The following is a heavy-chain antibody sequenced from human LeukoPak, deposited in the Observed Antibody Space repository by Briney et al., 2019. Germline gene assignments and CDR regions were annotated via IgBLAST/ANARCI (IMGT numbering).Heavy chain of an antibody. CDR3: VKDGTWIFNYNFDY. Sequence: PGGSLRLSCAASGFTFSSYAMSWVRQAPGRGLEWVSGISGSAGLTYYADSVKGRFTISRDNSKNMVFLQMNSLRAEDTAVYYCVKDGTWIFNYNFDYWGQGTLVTVSA. V-gene: IGHV3-23*01. CDR1: GFTFSSYA. CDR2: ISGSAGLT. J-gene: IGHJ4*02. D-gene: IGHD4-11*01.